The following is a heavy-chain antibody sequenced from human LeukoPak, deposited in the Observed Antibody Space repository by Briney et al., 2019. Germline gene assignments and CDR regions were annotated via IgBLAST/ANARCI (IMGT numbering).Heavy chain of an antibody. CDR2: ISGSGGST. CDR1: GFTFSGSA. J-gene: IGHJ3*02. Sequence: PGGSLRLSCAASGFTFSGSAMHWVRQAPGKGLEWVSAISGSGGSTYYADSVKGRFTISRDNAKNSLYLQVNSLRVEDTAVYYCARDKARQYSGTYTGAFDIWGQGTMVTVSS. CDR3: ARDKARQYSGTYTGAFDI. V-gene: IGHV3-23*01. D-gene: IGHD1-26*01.